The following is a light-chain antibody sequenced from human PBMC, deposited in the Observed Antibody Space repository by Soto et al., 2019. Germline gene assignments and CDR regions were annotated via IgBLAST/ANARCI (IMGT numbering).Light chain of an antibody. CDR2: DVS. Sequence: QSALTQPASVSGSPGQSITIPRSGTSGGVGGYNYASWYPPHHGKAPKLMMCDVSNRPSGVSNRFSGSKSGNTASLTISGLQAVDEADYYCSSYTSSSTDVFGTGTKLTVL. CDR3: SSYTSSSTDV. J-gene: IGLJ1*01. CDR1: SGGVGGYNY. V-gene: IGLV2-14*01.